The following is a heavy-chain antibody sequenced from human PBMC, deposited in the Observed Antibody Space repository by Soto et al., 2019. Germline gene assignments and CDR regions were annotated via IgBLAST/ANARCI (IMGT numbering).Heavy chain of an antibody. V-gene: IGHV1-69*02. D-gene: IGHD5-18*01. CDR3: ARDTTY. J-gene: IGHJ4*02. Sequence: QVQLVQSGAEVKKPGSSVKVSCKASGGTFGTYTISWVRQAPGQGLEWMGRIIPYLGITDYAQKFQGRFTIAADKSTTTAYMELHSLRSEDTAVYFCARDTTYWGQGTLVTVSS. CDR2: IIPYLGIT. CDR1: GGTFGTYT.